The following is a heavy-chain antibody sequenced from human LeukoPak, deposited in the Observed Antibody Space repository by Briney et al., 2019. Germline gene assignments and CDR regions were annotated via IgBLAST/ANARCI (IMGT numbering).Heavy chain of an antibody. CDR3: ARDPSATVTGAAFDI. CDR1: GYTFTSYY. CDR2: INPSGGST. Sequence: ASVKVSCKASGYTFTSYYMHWVRQAPGQGLEWMGIINPSGGSTSYAQKFQGRVTMTRDMSTSTVYTELSSLRSEDTAVYYCARDPSATVTGAAFDIWGQGTMVTVSS. J-gene: IGHJ3*02. V-gene: IGHV1-46*01. D-gene: IGHD4-17*01.